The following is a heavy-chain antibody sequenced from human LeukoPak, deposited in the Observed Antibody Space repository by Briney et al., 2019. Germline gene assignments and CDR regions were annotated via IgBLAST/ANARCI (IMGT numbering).Heavy chain of an antibody. J-gene: IGHJ4*02. D-gene: IGHD1-26*01. CDR2: IIPIFGIA. V-gene: IGHV1-69*04. Sequence: GASVKVSCKASGGTFSSYAISWVRQAPGQGLEWMGRIIPIFGIANHAQKFQGRVTITADKSTSTAYMELSSLRSEDTAVYYCARESMVGPYDYWGQGTLVTVSS. CDR3: ARESMVGPYDY. CDR1: GGTFSSYA.